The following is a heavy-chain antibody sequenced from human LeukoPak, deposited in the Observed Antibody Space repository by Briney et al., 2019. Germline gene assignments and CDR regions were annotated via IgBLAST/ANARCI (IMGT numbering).Heavy chain of an antibody. J-gene: IGHJ4*02. V-gene: IGHV3-48*03. CDR1: GFTFSSYE. CDR2: ISSSGSTI. Sequence: GGSLRLSCAASGFTFSSYEMNWVRQAPGKGLEWVSYISSSGSTIYYADSVKGRFTISRDNAKNSLYLQMNSLKAEDTAVYYCARDGYSSSWYGGGGDYWGQGTLVTVSS. CDR3: ARDGYSSSWYGGGGDY. D-gene: IGHD6-13*01.